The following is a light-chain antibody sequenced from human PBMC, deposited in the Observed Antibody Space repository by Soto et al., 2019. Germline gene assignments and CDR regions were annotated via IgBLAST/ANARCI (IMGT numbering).Light chain of an antibody. CDR3: MQATQSTWT. CDR2: KVS. CDR1: QSLVHSDGNNY. J-gene: IGKJ1*01. Sequence: DIVMTQTPLSSPVTLGQAASISCRSSQSLVHSDGNNYLSWVHQRPGQPPRLLIYKVSDRFSGVPEGFRGRGAGTDFTLTISRVEAEDVGLYYCMQATQSTWTFGQGTKVEIK. V-gene: IGKV2-24*01.